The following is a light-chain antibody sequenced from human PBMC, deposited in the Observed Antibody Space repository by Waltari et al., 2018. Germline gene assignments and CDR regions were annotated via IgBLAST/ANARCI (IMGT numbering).Light chain of an antibody. J-gene: IGLJ3*02. V-gene: IGLV1-47*01. Sequence: QSVLTQPPSASGTPGQTVSISCSGSTSNIRQYYVYWYQQFPGTAPRLLIYRNEPRPAGVRDRFSCAEVGTSASLTFIWLRSGDEAVYYCATRYNSLSCRGFGGGTELTVL. CDR2: RNE. CDR1: TSNIRQYY. CDR3: ATRYNSLSCRG.